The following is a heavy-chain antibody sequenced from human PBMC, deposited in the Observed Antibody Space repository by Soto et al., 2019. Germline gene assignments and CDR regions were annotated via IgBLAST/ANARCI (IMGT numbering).Heavy chain of an antibody. CDR3: ARDILTGYYKGYYYYGMDV. J-gene: IGHJ6*02. Sequence: QVQLVQSGAEVKKPGSSVKVSCKASGGTFSSYAISWVRQAPGQGLEWMGGIIPIFGTANYAQKFQGRVTITGDESTSTAYMELSSLRSEDTAVYYCARDILTGYYKGYYYYGMDVWGQGTTVTVSS. V-gene: IGHV1-69*01. CDR1: GGTFSSYA. CDR2: IIPIFGTA. D-gene: IGHD3-9*01.